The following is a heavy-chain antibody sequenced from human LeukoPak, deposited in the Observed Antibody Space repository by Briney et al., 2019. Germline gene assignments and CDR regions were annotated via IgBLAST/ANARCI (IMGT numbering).Heavy chain of an antibody. Sequence: SETLSLTCAVSGGSISSGGYSWSWIRQPPGKGLEWIGYIYHSGSTYYNPPLKSRVTISVDRSKNQFSLKLSSVTAADTAVYYCARVGSSSWYYFDYWGQGTLVTVSS. D-gene: IGHD6-13*01. CDR2: IYHSGST. J-gene: IGHJ4*02. CDR3: ARVGSSSWYYFDY. V-gene: IGHV4-30-2*01. CDR1: GGSISSGGYS.